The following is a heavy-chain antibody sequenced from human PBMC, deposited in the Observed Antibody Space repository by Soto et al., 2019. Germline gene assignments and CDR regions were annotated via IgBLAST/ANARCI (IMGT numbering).Heavy chain of an antibody. V-gene: IGHV4-30-4*01. D-gene: IGHD2-2*01. CDR3: ASDSPAARGDWFDP. Sequence: QVQLQESGPGLVKPSQTLSLTCTVSGGSISSGDYYWSGIRQPPGKGLEWIGYIYYSGTTYYNPSLKSRVTISVDTSKNQFSLKLSSVTAADTAVYYCASDSPAARGDWFDPWGQGPLVTVSS. J-gene: IGHJ5*02. CDR1: GGSISSGDYY. CDR2: IYYSGTT.